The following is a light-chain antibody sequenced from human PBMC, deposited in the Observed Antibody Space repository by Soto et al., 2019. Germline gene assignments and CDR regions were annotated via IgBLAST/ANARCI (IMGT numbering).Light chain of an antibody. V-gene: IGLV2-14*01. CDR1: SSDVGNYKY. J-gene: IGLJ1*01. Sequence: QSALTQPASVSGSPVQWITISCTGTSSDVGNYKYVSWYQQHPGKAPKLMIYEVSNRPSGVSNRFSGSKSGNTASLTISGLQAEDETDYYCFSYTSSGTYVFGTGPKLTVL. CDR3: FSYTSSGTYV. CDR2: EVS.